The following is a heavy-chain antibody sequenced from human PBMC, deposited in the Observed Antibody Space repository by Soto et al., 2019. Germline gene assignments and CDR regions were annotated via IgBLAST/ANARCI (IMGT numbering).Heavy chain of an antibody. CDR1: GFTFSSYS. D-gene: IGHD2-2*01. CDR2: ISSSSSYV. J-gene: IGHJ4*02. V-gene: IGHV3-21*01. CDR3: ARYVETVVPAAPIDY. Sequence: GGSLRLSCAASGFTFSSYSMNWVRQAPGKGLEWVSSISSSSSYVYYADSVKGRFTISRDNAKNSLYLQMNSLRAEDTAVYYCARYVETVVPAAPIDYWGQGTLVTVSS.